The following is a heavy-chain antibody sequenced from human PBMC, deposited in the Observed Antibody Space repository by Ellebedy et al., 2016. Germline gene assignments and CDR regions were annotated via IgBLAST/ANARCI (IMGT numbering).Heavy chain of an antibody. J-gene: IGHJ5*02. Sequence: SVKVSXXASGFPFSSYTFHWVRQAPGQGLEWMGGIIPIFGTANYAHKFQGRLTITADESASTSYMELSSLRSEDTAVYYCARDPLSPWGQGTLVTVSS. CDR3: ARDPLSP. V-gene: IGHV1-69*13. CDR2: IIPIFGTA. CDR1: GFPFSSYT. D-gene: IGHD5/OR15-5a*01.